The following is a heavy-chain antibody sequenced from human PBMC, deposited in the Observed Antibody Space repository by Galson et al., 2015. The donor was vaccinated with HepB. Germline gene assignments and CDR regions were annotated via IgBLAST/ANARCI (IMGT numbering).Heavy chain of an antibody. D-gene: IGHD3-3*01. J-gene: IGHJ6*03. Sequence: SLRLSCAASGFTFSRHSMNWVRQAPGKGLEWVSYISTSSGTIHYADSVKGRFTISRDNAKNSLYLQMTSLRAEDTAVYYCAAVFGVGTLDVWGKGTTVTVSS. CDR1: GFTFSRHS. CDR2: ISTSSGTI. V-gene: IGHV3-48*01. CDR3: AAVFGVGTLDV.